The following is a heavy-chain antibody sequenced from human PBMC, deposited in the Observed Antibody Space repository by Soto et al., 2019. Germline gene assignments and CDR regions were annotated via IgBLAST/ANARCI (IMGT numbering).Heavy chain of an antibody. D-gene: IGHD4-17*01. CDR1: GFTFSSYA. CDR2: SSGSGGST. CDR3: ANGAATVNFPGHFQH. J-gene: IGHJ1*01. Sequence: EVQLLESGGGLVQPGGSLRLSCAASGFTFSSYAMSWGRQAPGKGLEWVSASSGSGGSTYYADAVKGRFTISRDNSKNTLYLPMNSLRAEDTAVYYCANGAATVNFPGHFQHWGQGALVTVSS. V-gene: IGHV3-23*01.